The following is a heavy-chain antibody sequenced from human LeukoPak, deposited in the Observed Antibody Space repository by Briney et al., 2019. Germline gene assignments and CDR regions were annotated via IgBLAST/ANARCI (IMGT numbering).Heavy chain of an antibody. CDR1: GGSTSSYY. CDR3: ARGYDGSGYYYRNWYFDL. J-gene: IGHJ2*01. Sequence: SETLSLTCTVPGGSTSSYYWSWIRQPPGKGLEWIGYIFYSGSTNYNPSLKSRVTISVDTSKNQFSLKLSSVTAADTAVYYCARGYDGSGYYYRNWYFDLWGRGTLVTVSS. V-gene: IGHV4-59*08. D-gene: IGHD3-22*01. CDR2: IFYSGST.